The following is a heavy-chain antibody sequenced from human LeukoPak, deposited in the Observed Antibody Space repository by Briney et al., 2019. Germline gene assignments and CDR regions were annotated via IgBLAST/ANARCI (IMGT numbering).Heavy chain of an antibody. CDR3: AKELLAAAGIRTTSVMY. D-gene: IGHD6-13*01. J-gene: IGHJ4*02. CDR1: GFTFSSYG. CDR2: IRYDGSNK. V-gene: IGHV3-30*02. Sequence: GGSLRLSCAASGFTFSSYGMHWVRQAPGKGLEWVAFIRYDGSNKYYADSVKGRFTISRDNSKNTLYLQMNSLRAEDTAVYYCAKELLAAAGIRTTSVMYWGQGTLVTVSS.